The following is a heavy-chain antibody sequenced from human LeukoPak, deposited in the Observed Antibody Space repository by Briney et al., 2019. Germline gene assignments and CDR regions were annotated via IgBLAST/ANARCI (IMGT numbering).Heavy chain of an antibody. Sequence: SETLSLTCAVSGYSISSGYYWGWIRQPPGKGLEWIGSIYHSGSTYYNPSLKSRVTISVDTSKNQFSLKLSSVTAADTAVYYCAGGEKGVPRGAKFDPWGQGTLVTVSS. V-gene: IGHV4-38-2*01. CDR2: IYHSGST. J-gene: IGHJ5*02. D-gene: IGHD3-16*01. CDR3: AGGEKGVPRGAKFDP. CDR1: GYSISSGYY.